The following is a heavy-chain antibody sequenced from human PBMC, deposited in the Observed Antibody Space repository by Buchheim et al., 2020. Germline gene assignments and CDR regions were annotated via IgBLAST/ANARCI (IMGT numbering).Heavy chain of an antibody. D-gene: IGHD3-22*01. Sequence: EVQLVESGGGLVQPGGSLRLSCAASGFTFSNYWMSWVRQAPGKGLEWVANIKQDGSEKYYVDSVKGRFTISRDNAKNSLYLQMNSLRAEDTAVFYCARVGYYDSSGYYWFDPWGQGTL. V-gene: IGHV3-7*01. J-gene: IGHJ5*02. CDR2: IKQDGSEK. CDR3: ARVGYYDSSGYYWFDP. CDR1: GFTFSNYW.